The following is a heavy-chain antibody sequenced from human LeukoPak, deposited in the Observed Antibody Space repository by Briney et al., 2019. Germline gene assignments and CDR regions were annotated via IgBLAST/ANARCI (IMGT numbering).Heavy chain of an antibody. CDR2: TYHSGST. J-gene: IGHJ4*02. CDR1: GGSISSNYYY. D-gene: IGHD3-22*01. Sequence: SETLSLTCTVSGGSISSNYYYWGWIRQPPGKGLEWIGSTYHSGSTYYNPSLESRVTISVDTSKNQFSLKLSSVTAADTAVYYCASEAHYDSSGYYSDYWGQGTLVTVSS. V-gene: IGHV4-39*07. CDR3: ASEAHYDSSGYYSDY.